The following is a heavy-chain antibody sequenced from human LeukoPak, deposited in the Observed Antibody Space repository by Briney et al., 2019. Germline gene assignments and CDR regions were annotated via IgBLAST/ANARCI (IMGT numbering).Heavy chain of an antibody. Sequence: SETLSLTCTVSGRSISRYYWSWIRHPPGKGLECIGYIYYSGSTNHNPSLKSRVTISVDTSKNQFSLKLSSVTAADTAVYYCARGQPHWYYWGQGTLVTVSS. CDR2: IYYSGST. CDR3: ARGQPHWYY. D-gene: IGHD1-14*01. J-gene: IGHJ4*02. CDR1: GRSISRYY. V-gene: IGHV4-59*01.